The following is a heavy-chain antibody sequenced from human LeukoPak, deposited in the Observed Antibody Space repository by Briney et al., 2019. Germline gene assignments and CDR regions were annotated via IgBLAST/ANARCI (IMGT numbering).Heavy chain of an antibody. V-gene: IGHV5-51*01. CDR3: ARQTPGYYGMDV. CDR1: GSRFTIYS. Sequence: GESLKISCQGSGSRFTIYSIGWVRQLPGKGLEWMGIIHPGDSNTRYSPSFQGQVTISADKSISTAYLQWSSLKASDTAIYYCARQTPGYYGMDVWGQGTTVTVSS. J-gene: IGHJ6*02. CDR2: IHPGDSNT.